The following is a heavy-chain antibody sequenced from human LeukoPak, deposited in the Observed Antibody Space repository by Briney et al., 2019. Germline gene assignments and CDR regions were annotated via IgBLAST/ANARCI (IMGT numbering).Heavy chain of an antibody. J-gene: IGHJ5*02. CDR3: TRQESGSS. V-gene: IGHV3-73*01. D-gene: IGHD1-26*01. Sequence: PGGSLRLSCAASGFTFSGSAMHWVRQASGKGLEWVGRIRSKANNYATAYAASVKGRFTISRDDSKNTAYLQMNSLKTEDTAVYYCTRQESGSSWGQGTLVTVSS. CDR2: IRSKANNYAT. CDR1: GFTFSGSA.